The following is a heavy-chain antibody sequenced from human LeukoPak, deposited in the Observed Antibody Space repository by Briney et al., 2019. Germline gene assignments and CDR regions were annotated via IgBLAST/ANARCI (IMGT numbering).Heavy chain of an antibody. CDR3: AKDSLLGAYWYFDL. J-gene: IGHJ2*01. D-gene: IGHD3-16*01. CDR1: GGTFSSYA. Sequence: ASVKVSCKASGGTFSSYAITWVRQAPGQGLEWMGRIIPILGIANYAQKFQGRVTIIADKSTSTAYMELSSLRAEDTAVYYCAKDSLLGAYWYFDLWGRGTLVTVSS. V-gene: IGHV1-69*04. CDR2: IIPILGIA.